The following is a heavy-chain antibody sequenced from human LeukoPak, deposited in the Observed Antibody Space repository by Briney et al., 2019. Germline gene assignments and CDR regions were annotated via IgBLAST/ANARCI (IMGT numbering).Heavy chain of an antibody. CDR1: GGSISSYY. Sequence: SETLSLTCTVSGGSISSYYWSWIRQPPGKGLEWIGYIYYSGSTNYNPSLKSRVTISVDTSKNQFSLKLSSVTAADTAVYYCARAPSFYYGMDVWGQGTTVTVSS. CDR3: ARAPSFYYGMDV. CDR2: IYYSGST. D-gene: IGHD1-7*01. V-gene: IGHV4-59*01. J-gene: IGHJ6*02.